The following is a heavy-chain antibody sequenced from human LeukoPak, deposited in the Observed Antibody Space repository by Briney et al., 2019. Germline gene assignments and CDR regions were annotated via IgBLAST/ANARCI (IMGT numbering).Heavy chain of an antibody. CDR1: EFTFSNYA. D-gene: IGHD4-11*01. CDR2: ISYDGNTI. V-gene: IGHV3-30-3*01. Sequence: GGSLRLSCAASEFTFSNYALHWVRQAPGKGLQWVAVISYDGNTIHYADSVKGRFIISRDTSKNTLYLQMNSLRAEDTAVYYCARSGGLQKFDYWGQGTLVTVS. J-gene: IGHJ4*02. CDR3: ARSGGLQKFDY.